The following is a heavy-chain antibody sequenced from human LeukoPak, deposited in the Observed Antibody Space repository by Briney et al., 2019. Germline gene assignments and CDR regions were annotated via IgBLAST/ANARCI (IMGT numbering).Heavy chain of an antibody. CDR3: ASSHDYGDYVRWFDP. CDR1: GGTFSSYA. J-gene: IGHJ5*02. V-gene: IGHV1-69*06. CDR2: IIPIFGTA. Sequence: ASVKVSCKASGGTFSSYAISWVRKAPGQGLEWMGGIIPIFGTANYAQKFQGRVTITADKSTSTAYMELSSLRSEDMAVYYCASSHDYGDYVRWFDPLGQGTLVTVSS. D-gene: IGHD4-17*01.